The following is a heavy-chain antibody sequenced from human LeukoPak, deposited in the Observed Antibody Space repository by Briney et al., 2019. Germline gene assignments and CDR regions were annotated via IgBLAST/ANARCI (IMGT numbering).Heavy chain of an antibody. CDR1: GFTFSSYS. CDR3: ARDRVGVAVAGENFDY. V-gene: IGHV3-21*01. J-gene: IGHJ4*02. D-gene: IGHD6-19*01. Sequence: GGSLRLSCAASGFTFSSYSMNWVRQAPGKGLEWVSSISSSSSYIYYADSVKGRFTISRDNAKNSLYLQMNSLRAEDTAVYYCARDRVGVAVAGENFDYWGQGTLVTVSS. CDR2: ISSSSSYI.